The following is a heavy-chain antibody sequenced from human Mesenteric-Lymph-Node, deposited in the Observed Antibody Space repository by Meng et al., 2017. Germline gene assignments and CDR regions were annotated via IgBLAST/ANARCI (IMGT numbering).Heavy chain of an antibody. CDR1: GCSLRNDLC. CDR3: TTLYGDSIS. D-gene: IGHD4-17*01. V-gene: IGHV4-4*02. CDR2: IYHSGRT. Sequence: QEAGPGLVKPSGTLSIPCEVSGCSLRNDLCGGWVRQAPGKGMEWIGEIYHSGRTNYNPSVKGRVSMSVDKSQSHFSLRLSSVTAADTVVYYCTTLYGDSISWGQGTLVTVSS. J-gene: IGHJ4*02.